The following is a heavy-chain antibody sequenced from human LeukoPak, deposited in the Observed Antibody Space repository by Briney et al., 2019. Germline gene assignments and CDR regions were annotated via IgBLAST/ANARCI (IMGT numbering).Heavy chain of an antibody. J-gene: IGHJ4*02. V-gene: IGHV3-30-3*01. CDR1: GFTFSSYA. CDR2: ISYDGSNK. CDR3: ARDGGAMIVVVTHFDG. D-gene: IGHD3-22*01. Sequence: GRSLRLSCAASGFTFSSYAMRWVRQAPGKGLEWVAVISYDGSNKYYADSVKGRFTISRDNSKNTLYLQMNSLRAEDTAVYYCARDGGAMIVVVTHFDGWGQGTLVTVSS.